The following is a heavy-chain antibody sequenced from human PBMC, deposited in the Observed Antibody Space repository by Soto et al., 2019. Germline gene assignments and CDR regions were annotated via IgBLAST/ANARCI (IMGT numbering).Heavy chain of an antibody. V-gene: IGHV4-59*01. J-gene: IGHJ4*02. CDR2: IYYSGST. D-gene: IGHD2-15*01. CDR3: ARGYCSGGSCYRFNFDY. Sequence: SETLSLTCTVSGGSISSSYCSWIRQPPGKGLEWIGYIYYSGSTNYNPSLKSRVTISVDTSKNQFSLKLSSVTAADTAVYYCARGYCSGGSCYRFNFDYWGQGTLVTVS. CDR1: GGSISSSY.